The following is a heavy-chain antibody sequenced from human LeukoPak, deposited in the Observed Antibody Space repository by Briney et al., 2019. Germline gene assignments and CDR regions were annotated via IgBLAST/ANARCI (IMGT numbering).Heavy chain of an antibody. D-gene: IGHD1-26*01. CDR3: TRDSGTYNWLDP. Sequence: GGSLRLSCAASGFTFSDSSIHWVRQASGKGLEWIGLMEKELNGYATAYAASVRGRFTISRDDSQNTAYLQMDSLKTEDTALYYCTRDSGTYNWLDPWGQGTLVTVSS. V-gene: IGHV3-73*01. J-gene: IGHJ5*02. CDR2: MEKELNGYAT. CDR1: GFTFSDSS.